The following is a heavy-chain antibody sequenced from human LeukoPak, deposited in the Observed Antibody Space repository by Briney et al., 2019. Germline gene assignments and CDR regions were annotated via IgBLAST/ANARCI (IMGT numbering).Heavy chain of an antibody. V-gene: IGHV4-59*01. CDR1: GGSISSYY. Sequence: PSETLSLTCTVSGGSISSYYWSWIRQPPGKGLEGIGYIYYSGSTNYNPSLKSRVTISIDTSKNQFSLKLSSVTAADTAVYYCARDRGYSYGDYYYYYYMDVWGKGTTVTVS. CDR2: IYYSGST. J-gene: IGHJ6*03. D-gene: IGHD5-18*01. CDR3: ARDRGYSYGDYYYYYYMDV.